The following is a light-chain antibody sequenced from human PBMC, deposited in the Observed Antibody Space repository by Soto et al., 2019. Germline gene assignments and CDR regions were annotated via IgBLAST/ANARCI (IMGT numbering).Light chain of an antibody. J-gene: IGLJ2*01. Sequence: QSVLTQPPSASGTPGQRVTISCSGSSSNIGRNTVHWYQQLPGTAPKLLIYSNNQWPSGVPDRFSGSKSGTSASLAISGLQSEDEADYYCAAWDDSLNVVVFGGGTQLTVL. CDR1: SSNIGRNT. CDR2: SNN. CDR3: AAWDDSLNVVV. V-gene: IGLV1-44*01.